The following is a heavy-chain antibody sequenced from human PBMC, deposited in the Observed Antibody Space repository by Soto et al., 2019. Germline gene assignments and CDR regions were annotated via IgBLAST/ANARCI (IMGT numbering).Heavy chain of an antibody. Sequence: GSLRLSCAASGFTFSSYSMNWVRQAPGKGLEWVSYISSSSSTIYYADSVKGRFTISRDNAKNSLYLQMNSLRAEDTAVYYCARDSYYGSGSYYIYNWFDPWGQGTLVTVSS. V-gene: IGHV3-48*01. CDR1: GFTFSSYS. CDR3: ARDSYYGSGSYYIYNWFDP. D-gene: IGHD3-10*01. CDR2: ISSSSSTI. J-gene: IGHJ5*02.